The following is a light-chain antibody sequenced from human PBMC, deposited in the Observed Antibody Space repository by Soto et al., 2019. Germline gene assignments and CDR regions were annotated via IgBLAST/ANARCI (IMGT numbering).Light chain of an antibody. CDR2: DAS. J-gene: IGKJ5*01. Sequence: DIQMTQSPSSLSASVGDRVTITCQASQDIYNYLNWYPQKPGKAPKLLICDASNLETGVPSRFSGSESRTDFTFTMSSLQPEDISTYYCQQYDSLPVTFGQRTRLEIK. CDR1: QDIYNY. V-gene: IGKV1-33*01. CDR3: QQYDSLPVT.